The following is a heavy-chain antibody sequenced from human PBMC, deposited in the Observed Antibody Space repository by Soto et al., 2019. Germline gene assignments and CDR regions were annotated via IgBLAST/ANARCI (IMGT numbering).Heavy chain of an antibody. CDR2: INHSGST. V-gene: IGHV4-34*01. J-gene: IGHJ5*02. Sequence: SETLSLTCAVYGGSFSGYYWSWIRQPPGRGLEWIGEINHSGSTNYNPSLKSRVTISVDTSKNQFSLKLSSVTAADTAVYYCARRIVVVAATLFDPWGQGTLVTVSS. CDR1: GGSFSGYY. D-gene: IGHD2-15*01. CDR3: ARRIVVVAATLFDP.